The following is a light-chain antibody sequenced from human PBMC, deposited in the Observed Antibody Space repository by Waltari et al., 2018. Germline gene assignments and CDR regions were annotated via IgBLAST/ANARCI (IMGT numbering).Light chain of an antibody. Sequence: QSVLTQPPSASGTPGQRVTISCSGTSSNIGSNFVYWYQQLSGTAPKLLIYKDKQLPSGVPDRFSGSRSGTSASLTISGLRSDDESHFYCATWDDGLSGHWVFGGGTKLTVL. CDR1: SSNIGSNF. J-gene: IGLJ3*02. CDR3: ATWDDGLSGHWV. V-gene: IGLV1-47*01. CDR2: KDK.